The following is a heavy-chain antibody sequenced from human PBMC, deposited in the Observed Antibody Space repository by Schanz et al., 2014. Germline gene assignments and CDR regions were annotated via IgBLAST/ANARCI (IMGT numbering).Heavy chain of an antibody. CDR1: GFSLNTYG. CDR2: IWNNGVTK. Sequence: QAQLMESGGGVVQPGTSLILSCSVSGFSLNTYGIHWFRQPAGKGLEWVAVIWNNGVTKYYADSVRGRFTISRDRFQNTLYLRMSSLRAEDTAVYYCARPRFDYGEVDYWGQGTLVNGSS. V-gene: IGHV3-33*01. D-gene: IGHD4-17*01. CDR3: ARPRFDYGEVDY. J-gene: IGHJ4*02.